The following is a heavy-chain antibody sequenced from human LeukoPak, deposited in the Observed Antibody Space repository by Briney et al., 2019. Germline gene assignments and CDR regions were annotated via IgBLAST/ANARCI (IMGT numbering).Heavy chain of an antibody. J-gene: IGHJ4*02. CDR2: INPNSGAT. D-gene: IGHD3-3*01. V-gene: IGHV1-2*02. CDR3: ARHGPLYDIWGAQFYFDY. CDR1: GYTFTGYY. Sequence: GASVKVSCKASGYTFTGYYMHWVRRAPGQGLEWMGWINPNSGATNYPQKFQGRVTMTGDTSISTAYMELSSLRSDDTAVYYCARHGPLYDIWGAQFYFDYWGQGTLVTVSS.